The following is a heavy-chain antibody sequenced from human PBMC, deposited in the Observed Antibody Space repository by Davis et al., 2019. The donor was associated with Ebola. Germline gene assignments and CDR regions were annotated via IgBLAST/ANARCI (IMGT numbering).Heavy chain of an antibody. CDR2: IYHSGRT. D-gene: IGHD3-10*01. V-gene: IGHV4-30-2*01. CDR3: ASGFTADYHYGMDV. CDR1: GGSITTGGYS. J-gene: IGHJ6*02. Sequence: SDPLSPPCPPPGGSITTGGYSWSWIRQPPGKGLAWIGYIYHSGRTYYNPSLKSRVTISLDRSKYQFSLSLSAVAAADSAVDYSASGFTADYHYGMDVWGQGTTVTVSS.